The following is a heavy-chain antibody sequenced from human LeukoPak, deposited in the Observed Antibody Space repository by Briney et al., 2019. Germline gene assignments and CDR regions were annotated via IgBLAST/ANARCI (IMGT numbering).Heavy chain of an antibody. V-gene: IGHV3-23*01. Sequence: GGSLRLSCAASGFTFSSYAMSWVRQAPGKGLEWVSAISGGGGSTYYADSVKGRFTISRDNSKSTLYLQMSSLRAEDTAVYYCAKSESGWQQFPLWDYWGQGTLVTVSS. D-gene: IGHD6-13*01. J-gene: IGHJ4*02. CDR3: AKSESGWQQFPLWDY. CDR1: GFTFSSYA. CDR2: ISGGGGST.